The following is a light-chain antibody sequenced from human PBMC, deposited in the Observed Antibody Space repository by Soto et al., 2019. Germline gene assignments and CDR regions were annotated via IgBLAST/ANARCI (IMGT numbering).Light chain of an antibody. CDR2: AAS. J-gene: IGKJ1*01. CDR3: QQSYSTPWT. CDR1: QDIYDY. V-gene: IGKV1-39*01. Sequence: DIQMTQSPSSLSASVGDSVTITCQASQDIYDYLNWYQHKPGKAPRLLIYAASNLETGVPSRFSGSGSGTDFTLTISSLQPEDFATYYCQQSYSTPWTFGQGTKVDIK.